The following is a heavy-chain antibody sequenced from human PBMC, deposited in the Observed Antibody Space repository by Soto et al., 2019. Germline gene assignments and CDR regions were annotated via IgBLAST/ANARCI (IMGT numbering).Heavy chain of an antibody. CDR2: ISSSSSYI. D-gene: IGHD4-4*01. V-gene: IGHV3-21*01. CDR1: GFTFSSYS. J-gene: IGHJ3*02. Sequence: EVQLVESGGGLVKPGGSLRLSCAASGFTFSSYSMNWVRQAPGKGLEWVSSISSSSSYIYYADSVKGRFTISRDNAKNSLYLQMNSLRAEDTAVYYCARGTTQNAAFDIWGQGTMVTVSS. CDR3: ARGTTQNAAFDI.